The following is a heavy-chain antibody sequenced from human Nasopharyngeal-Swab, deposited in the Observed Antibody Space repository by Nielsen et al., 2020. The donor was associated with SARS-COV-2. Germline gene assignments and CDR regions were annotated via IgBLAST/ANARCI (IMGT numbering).Heavy chain of an antibody. J-gene: IGHJ5*01. CDR2: INYSGST. CDR3: ARDRGWYDS. V-gene: IGHV4-4*02. CDR1: GGSISSSNW. Sequence: SETLSLTCAVSGGSISSSNWWSWVRQSPGKGLEWIGEINYSGSTNYNPSLKSRVTISIDTFRNQFSLKLSSVTAADTAVYYCARDRGWYDSWGHGTLVTVSS.